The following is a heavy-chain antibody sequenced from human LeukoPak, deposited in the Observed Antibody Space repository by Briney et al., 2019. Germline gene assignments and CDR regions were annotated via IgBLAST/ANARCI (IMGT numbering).Heavy chain of an antibody. Sequence: SETLSLTCTVSGGSISSSSYYWGWIRQPPGKGLEWIGSIYYSGSTYYNPSLKSRVTISVDTSKNQFSLKLSSVTAADTAVYYCARDPRGLRPSYYFDYWGQGTLVTVSS. J-gene: IGHJ4*02. CDR1: GGSISSSSYY. CDR2: IYYSGST. CDR3: ARDPRGLRPSYYFDY. D-gene: IGHD5-12*01. V-gene: IGHV4-39*07.